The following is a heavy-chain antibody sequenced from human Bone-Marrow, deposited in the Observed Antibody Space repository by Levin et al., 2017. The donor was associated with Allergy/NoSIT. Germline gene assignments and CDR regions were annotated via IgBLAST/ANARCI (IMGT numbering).Heavy chain of an antibody. CDR2: IYTSGST. J-gene: IGHJ4*02. D-gene: IGHD3-10*01. CDR3: ARGRRITMVRGVIITGPFDY. V-gene: IGHV4-4*07. CDR1: GGSISSYY. Sequence: PSETLSLTCTVSGGSISSYYWSWIRQPAGKGLEWIGRIYTSGSTNYNPSLKSRVTMSVDTSKNQFSLKLSSVIAADTAVYYCARGRRITMVRGVIITGPFDYWGQGTLVTVSS.